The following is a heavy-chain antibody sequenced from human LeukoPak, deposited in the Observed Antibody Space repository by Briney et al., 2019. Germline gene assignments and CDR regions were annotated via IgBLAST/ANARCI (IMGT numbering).Heavy chain of an antibody. CDR3: AREDYDSSGYSDY. CDR2: INPNSGGT. CDR1: GYTFTGYY. D-gene: IGHD3-22*01. Sequence: ASVKVSCKASGYTFTGYYMHWVRQAPGQGLEWMGWINPNSGGTNYAQKFQGRVTMTRDTSTSTAYMELSRLRSDDTAVYYCAREDYDSSGYSDYWGQGTLVTVSS. J-gene: IGHJ4*02. V-gene: IGHV1-2*02.